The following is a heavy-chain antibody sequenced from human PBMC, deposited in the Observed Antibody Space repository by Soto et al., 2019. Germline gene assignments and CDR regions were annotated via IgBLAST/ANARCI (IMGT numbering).Heavy chain of an antibody. J-gene: IGHJ3*02. CDR1: GDSISRIDYY. D-gene: IGHD3-22*01. V-gene: IGHV4-31*03. CDR3: AREGGSYDSGGYLIRGAFDI. Sequence: PSETLSLTCSVSGDSISRIDYYWTWILQHPEKGLEWIGNIYFRGNTYYSPSLESRLTISVDTSKNQFSLKLTSVTAADTAVYYCAREGGSYDSGGYLIRGAFDIWGQGTMVTVSS. CDR2: IYFRGNT.